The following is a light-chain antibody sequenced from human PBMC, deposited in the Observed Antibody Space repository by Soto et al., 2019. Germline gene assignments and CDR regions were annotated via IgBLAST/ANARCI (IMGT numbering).Light chain of an antibody. Sequence: GDRVTITCRASQTISTSLAWYQQKPGKTPKVLIYDASSFESGVPSRFSGSGSGTEFTLTISSLQPDDFATYYCQQYNSYWTFGQGTKVEIK. CDR1: QTISTS. CDR3: QQYNSYWT. J-gene: IGKJ1*01. CDR2: DAS. V-gene: IGKV1-5*01.